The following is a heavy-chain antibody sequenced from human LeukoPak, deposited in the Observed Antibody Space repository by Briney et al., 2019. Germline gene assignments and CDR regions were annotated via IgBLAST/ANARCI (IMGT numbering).Heavy chain of an antibody. D-gene: IGHD6-19*01. J-gene: IGHJ4*02. CDR2: ISAYNGNT. Sequence: ASVKVSCRASGYTFTSYGISWVRQAPGQGLEWMGWISAYNGNTNYAQKLQGRVTMTTDASTSTAYMELRSLRSDDTAVYYCARARIAVADLDYWGQGTLVTVSS. CDR3: ARARIAVADLDY. CDR1: GYTFTSYG. V-gene: IGHV1-18*04.